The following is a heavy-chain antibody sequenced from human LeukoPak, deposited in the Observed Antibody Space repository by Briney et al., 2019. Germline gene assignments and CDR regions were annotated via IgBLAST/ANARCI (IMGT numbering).Heavy chain of an antibody. CDR1: GYTFSNYG. CDR3: ARDGPGIALAGTSLQNWFDP. CDR2: ISAYNGNT. V-gene: IGHV1-18*01. Sequence: GASVKVSCKASGYTFSNYGISWVRQAPGQGLEWMGWISAYNGNTNFAQKFQGRVTMTTDTSTSTAYMELRSLRSDDTAVYYCARDGPGIALAGTSLQNWFDPWGQGTLVTVSS. J-gene: IGHJ5*02. D-gene: IGHD6-19*01.